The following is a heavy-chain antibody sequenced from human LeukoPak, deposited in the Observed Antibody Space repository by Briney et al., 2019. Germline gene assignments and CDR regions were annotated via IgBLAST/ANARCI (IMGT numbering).Heavy chain of an antibody. V-gene: IGHV3-23*01. J-gene: IGHJ4*02. Sequence: GGSLRLSCAASGFTFSSYAMSWVRQAPGKGLEWVSAISGSGGSTYYADSVKGRFTISRDSSKNTLYLQMNSLRAEDTAVYYCARQSGDQSSAWYFDAWGQGTLVTVSS. D-gene: IGHD6-19*01. CDR2: ISGSGGST. CDR1: GFTFSSYA. CDR3: ARQSGDQSSAWYFDA.